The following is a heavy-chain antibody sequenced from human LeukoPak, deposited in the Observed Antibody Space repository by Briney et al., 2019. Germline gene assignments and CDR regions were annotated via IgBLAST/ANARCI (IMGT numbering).Heavy chain of an antibody. J-gene: IGHJ4*02. CDR3: AKDHGLWVGFHPLFDS. CDR1: GFTFSSYA. CDR2: IPYDGSDK. Sequence: GGSLRLSCAASGFTFSSYAMSWVRQAPGKGLEWVAFIPYDGSDKYYADSVKGRFTISRDNSKNTLYLQMNSLRAEDTALYYCAKDHGLWVGFHPLFDSWGQGTLVIVSS. V-gene: IGHV3-30*02. D-gene: IGHD3-16*01.